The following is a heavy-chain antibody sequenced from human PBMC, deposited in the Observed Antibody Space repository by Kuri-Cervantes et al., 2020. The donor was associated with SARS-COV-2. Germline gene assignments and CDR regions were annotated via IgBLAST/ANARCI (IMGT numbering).Heavy chain of an antibody. V-gene: IGHV3-23*01. CDR3: AKEEKGLVVITTHNWFDP. D-gene: IGHD3-22*01. CDR2: ISGSGGST. Sequence: GESLKISCAASGVTISSYAMSWVRQASGKGLEWVSVISGSGGSTYYADSVKGRFTISRDNSKNTLYLQMNSLRAEDTAVYYCAKEEKGLVVITTHNWFDPWGQGTLVTVSS. J-gene: IGHJ5*02. CDR1: GVTISSYA.